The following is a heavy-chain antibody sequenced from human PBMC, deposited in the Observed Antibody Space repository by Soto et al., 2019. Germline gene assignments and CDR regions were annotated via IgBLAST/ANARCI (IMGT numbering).Heavy chain of an antibody. D-gene: IGHD1-26*01. V-gene: IGHV4-28*01. CDR2: IYYSGTT. CDR1: GYSITSSNC. CDR3: ARREIQGPIDY. Sequence: SETLSLTCAVSGYSITSSNCWGWIRQPPGKGLEWIGYIYYSGTTYYNPSLKSRVTMSVDTSKNQFSLKLTSVTAVDTAVYYCARREIQGPIDYWGQGTLVTVSS. J-gene: IGHJ4*02.